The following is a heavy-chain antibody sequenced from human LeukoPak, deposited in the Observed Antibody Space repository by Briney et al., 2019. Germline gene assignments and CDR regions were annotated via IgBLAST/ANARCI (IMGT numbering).Heavy chain of an antibody. CDR3: ARLSRPGAYCGGDCYPGAFDI. CDR2: IYYSGST. J-gene: IGHJ3*02. Sequence: SETLSLTCTVSGGSISSYNLSWIRQPPGKGLEWIGYIYYSGSTNYNPSLKSRVTISVETSKNQFSLKLSSVTAADTAVYYCARLSRPGAYCGGDCYPGAFDIWGQGTMVTVSS. D-gene: IGHD2-21*02. V-gene: IGHV4-59*08. CDR1: GGSISSYN.